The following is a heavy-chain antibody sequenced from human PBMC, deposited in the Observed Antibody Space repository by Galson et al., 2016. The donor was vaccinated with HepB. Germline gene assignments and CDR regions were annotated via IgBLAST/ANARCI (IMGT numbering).Heavy chain of an antibody. CDR2: ISSYTGTT. CDR3: AKDGAIYGSCTSTGCSSYSDD. D-gene: IGHD2-2*01. V-gene: IGHV3-23*01. CDR1: GFTFSNYA. J-gene: IGHJ4*02. Sequence: SLRLSCAASGFTFSNYAMSWVRQAPGKGLEWVSVISSYTGTTDYADSVKGRFTISSDDSKNKLFLQMNSLRAEDTAIYYCAKDGAIYGSCTSTGCSSYSDDWGQGTLVTVAS.